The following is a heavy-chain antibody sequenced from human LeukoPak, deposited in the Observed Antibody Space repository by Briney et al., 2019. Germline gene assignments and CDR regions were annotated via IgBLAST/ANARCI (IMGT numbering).Heavy chain of an antibody. CDR1: GFTFSNYW. D-gene: IGHD2-2*01. CDR2: INEDGSRK. J-gene: IGHJ4*02. Sequence: PGGSLRLSCVGWGFTFSNYWINWVRQAPGKGLEWVGNINEDGSRKNYADSVKGRFTISRDNSKNSLYLQMDSLRAEDTALYYCAGGYYAGYWGQGTQVTVSS. V-gene: IGHV3-7*04. CDR3: AGGYYAGY.